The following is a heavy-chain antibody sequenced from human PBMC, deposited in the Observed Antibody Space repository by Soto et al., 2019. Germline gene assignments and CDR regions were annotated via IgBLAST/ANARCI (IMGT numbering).Heavy chain of an antibody. CDR3: AKRGSGSQFDY. V-gene: IGHV3-23*01. D-gene: IGHD1-26*01. J-gene: IGHJ4*02. CDR1: GLTFSGYA. Sequence: TASGLTFSGYAMSWVRQAPGKGLEWVSVISGSGGSTYYADSVKGRFTISRDNSKNTLYLQMNSLRAEDTAVYYCAKRGSGSQFDYWGQGTLVTVSS. CDR2: ISGSGGST.